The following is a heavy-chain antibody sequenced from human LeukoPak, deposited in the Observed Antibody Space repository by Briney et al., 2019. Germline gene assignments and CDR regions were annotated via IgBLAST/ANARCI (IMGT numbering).Heavy chain of an antibody. V-gene: IGHV3-66*02. J-gene: IGHJ6*04. D-gene: IGHD6-25*01. Sequence: GGSLRLSCAASGFNFSNNYVRWVRQAPGKGLEWISIIYYDGSTFYADSVKGRFTISRDISRDTVYLQMNSLRSEDTAVYYCEAGEDVWGEGTTVAVSS. CDR1: GFNFSNNY. CDR2: IYYDGST. CDR3: EAGEDV.